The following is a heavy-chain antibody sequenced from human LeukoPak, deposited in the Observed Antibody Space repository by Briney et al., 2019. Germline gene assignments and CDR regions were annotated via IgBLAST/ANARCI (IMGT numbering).Heavy chain of an antibody. CDR2: ISSSSSYI. CDR3: ARLYGNPTYYYYYYMDV. D-gene: IGHD2-8*01. J-gene: IGHJ6*03. CDR1: GFTFEYYA. Sequence: GGSLRLSCTASGFTFEYYAMSWVRQAPGKGLEWVSSISSSSSYIYYADSVKGRFTISRDNAKNSLYLQMNSLRAEDTAVYYCARLYGNPTYYYYYYMDVWGKGTTVTVSS. V-gene: IGHV3-21*01.